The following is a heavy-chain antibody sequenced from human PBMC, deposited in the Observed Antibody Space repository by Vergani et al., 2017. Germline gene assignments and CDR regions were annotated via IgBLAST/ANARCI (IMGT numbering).Heavy chain of an antibody. J-gene: IGHJ2*01. CDR3: ARDTQLGSGGWYFDL. Sequence: VQLVESGAEVKKPGSSVKVSCKASGGTFSSYAISWVRQAPGQGLEWMGGILPIFGTANYAQKFQGRVTITADESTSTAYMELSGLRSEDTAVYYCARDTQLGSGGWYFDLWGRGTLVTVSS. V-gene: IGHV1-69*01. D-gene: IGHD7-27*01. CDR1: GGTFSSYA. CDR2: ILPIFGTA.